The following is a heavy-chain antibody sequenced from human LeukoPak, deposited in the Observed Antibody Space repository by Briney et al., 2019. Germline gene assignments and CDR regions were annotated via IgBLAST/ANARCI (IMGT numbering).Heavy chain of an antibody. J-gene: IGHJ4*02. CDR1: GGSISSSAYY. CDR2: IYFSGST. Sequence: SETLSLTCTVSGGSISSSAYYWGWIRQPPGKGLEWIGSIYFSGSTYYNPSLKSRVTISVDTSKNQFSLKLSSVTAADTAVYYCARDHPYYYDSSGYYFPLDYWGQGTLVTVSS. V-gene: IGHV4-39*07. CDR3: ARDHPYYYDSSGYYFPLDY. D-gene: IGHD3-22*01.